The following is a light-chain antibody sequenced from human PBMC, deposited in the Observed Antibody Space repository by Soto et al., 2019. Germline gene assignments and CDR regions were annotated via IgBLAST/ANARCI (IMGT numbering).Light chain of an antibody. CDR3: HQYDSSPWT. J-gene: IGKJ1*01. V-gene: IGKV3-20*01. CDR2: GTA. CDR1: QSVSSTY. Sequence: EIVLTQSPGALSLSPGERATLSCRASQSVSSTYLAWYQQKPGQAPRLLIYGTASRATGIPDRFSGSGSGTHFTLTISRLEPDDFAVYYCHQYDSSPWTFGQGTMVEIK.